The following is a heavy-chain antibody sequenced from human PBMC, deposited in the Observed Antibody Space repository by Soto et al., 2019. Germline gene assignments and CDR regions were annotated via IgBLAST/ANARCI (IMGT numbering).Heavy chain of an antibody. D-gene: IGHD1-26*01. CDR3: AKDPRVAARAAKDIQE. CDR1: SFTFRTYA. J-gene: IGHJ1*01. V-gene: IGHV3-23*01. CDR2: ISTSGSNT. Sequence: PGGPLRLYCVSCSFTFRTYAITWVRQAPGKGLEWVSSISTSGSNTYYADSVKGRFTMYRDNSKNTLYLQVNSLRAEDTAVYFCAKDPRVAARAAKDIQEWGQDTQVTVSA.